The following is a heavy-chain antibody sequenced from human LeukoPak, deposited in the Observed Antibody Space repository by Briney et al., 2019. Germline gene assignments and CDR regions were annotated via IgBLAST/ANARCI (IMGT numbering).Heavy chain of an antibody. V-gene: IGHV1-69*13. D-gene: IGHD6-19*01. J-gene: IGHJ4*02. CDR2: ITPIFRTP. CDR3: ARGGSLAAAPHRYYFDY. Sequence: SVKVSCKASGGTFSSTTINWVRQAPGQGLEWMGGITPIFRTPNYAQKFQGRVTITAVESMSTAYMELSSLRSEDTAVFYCARGGSLAAAPHRYYFDYWGQGTPVTVSS. CDR1: GGTFSSTT.